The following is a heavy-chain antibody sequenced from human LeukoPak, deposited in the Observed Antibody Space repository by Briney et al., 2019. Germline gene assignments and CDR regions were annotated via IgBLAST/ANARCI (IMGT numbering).Heavy chain of an antibody. CDR1: GGSISSYY. CDR2: IYTSGST. J-gene: IGHJ5*02. D-gene: IGHD2-2*01. Sequence: SETLSLTCTVSGGSISSYYWSWIRQPAGKGLEWIGRIYTSGSTNYNPSLKSRVTMSVDTSKNQFSLKLSSVTAADTAVYYCAGVSRGYSSTSCSNWFDPWGQGTLVTVSS. V-gene: IGHV4-4*07. CDR3: AGVSRGYSSTSCSNWFDP.